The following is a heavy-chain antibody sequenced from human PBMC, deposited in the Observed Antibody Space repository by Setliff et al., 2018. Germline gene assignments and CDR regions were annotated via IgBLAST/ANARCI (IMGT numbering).Heavy chain of an antibody. CDR2: IYYTGST. V-gene: IGHV4-59*08. CDR1: GDSISSHF. Sequence: ETLSLPCTVSGDSISSHFWTWIRQPPGKGLEWVGHIYYTGSTSYNASVKSRVTVSLDTSKNQFSLKLTSVTAADTAVYYCARARYSSGWYGGGGAFYYMDAWGKGTTVTVSS. D-gene: IGHD6-19*01. J-gene: IGHJ6*03. CDR3: ARARYSSGWYGGGGAFYYMDA.